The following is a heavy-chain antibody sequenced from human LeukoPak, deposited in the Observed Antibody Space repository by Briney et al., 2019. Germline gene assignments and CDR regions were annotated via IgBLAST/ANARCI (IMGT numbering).Heavy chain of an antibody. CDR2: IHYTGST. CDR1: GGSVSSSSYY. D-gene: IGHD3-3*01. CDR3: ARVGTSQDYDFWSGFGEDYYYMDV. V-gene: IGHV4-39*07. Sequence: SETLSLTCTVSGGSVSSSSYYWGWIRQPPGKGLEWIGSIHYTGSTYYNPSLKSRVTISVDTSKNQFSLKLSSVTAADTAVYYCARVGTSQDYDFWSGFGEDYYYMDVWGKGTTVTVSS. J-gene: IGHJ6*03.